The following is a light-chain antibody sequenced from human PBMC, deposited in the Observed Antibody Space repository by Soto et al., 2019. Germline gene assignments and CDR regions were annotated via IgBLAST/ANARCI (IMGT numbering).Light chain of an antibody. J-gene: IGLJ2*01. CDR2: DVT. Sequence: QGVLAHPASVSGSPGHLITISCTGTSSDIGRYNLVSWYQQYPGKAPKLVIYDVTKRPSGVSDRFSASKSGNTASLTISGLQAEDEADYYCCSHAGRGYVLFGGGTKVTVL. V-gene: IGLV2-23*02. CDR3: CSHAGRGYVL. CDR1: SSDIGRYNL.